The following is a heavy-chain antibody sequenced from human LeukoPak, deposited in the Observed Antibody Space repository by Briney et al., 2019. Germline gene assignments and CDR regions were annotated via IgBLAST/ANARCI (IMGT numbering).Heavy chain of an antibody. J-gene: IGHJ4*02. D-gene: IGHD6-19*01. Sequence: PGGSLRLSCAASGFTVSNNYMGWVRQAPGKGLEWVSVIYSGGSTYYADSVKGRFTISRDNSKNIIYLEMNGLRAEDTAVYYCAKERNLEIAVAGTIFDYWGQGTLVTVSS. CDR1: GFTVSNNY. V-gene: IGHV3-66*01. CDR3: AKERNLEIAVAGTIFDY. CDR2: IYSGGST.